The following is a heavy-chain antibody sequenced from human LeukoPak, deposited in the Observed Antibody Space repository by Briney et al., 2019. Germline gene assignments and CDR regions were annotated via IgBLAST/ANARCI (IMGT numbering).Heavy chain of an antibody. CDR1: GYTFTSYC. V-gene: IGHV1-46*01. Sequence: ASVKVSCKASGYTFTSYCMHWVRQAPGQGLEWMGIINPSGGSTSYAQKFQGRVTMTRDTSTSTVYMELSSLRSEDTAVYYCASKSLIGVTARAFGAFDIWGQGTMVTVSS. CDR3: ASKSLIGVTARAFGAFDI. D-gene: IGHD2-21*02. CDR2: INPSGGST. J-gene: IGHJ3*02.